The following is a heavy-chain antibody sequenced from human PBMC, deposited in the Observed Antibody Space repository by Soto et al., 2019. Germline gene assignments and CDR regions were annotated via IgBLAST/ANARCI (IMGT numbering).Heavy chain of an antibody. CDR3: ARENNVLPGGYFDY. J-gene: IGHJ4*02. CDR2: IYYSGGT. CDR1: GDSINSNYC. D-gene: IGHD3-10*01. Sequence: SETLSLTCAVSGDSINSNYCWTWVRQPPGKGLEWIAEIYYSGGTSYNPSLKSRVTISMDKSKNQFSLNLTSVTAADTAVYYCARENNVLPGGYFDYWGQGTLVTASS. V-gene: IGHV4-4*02.